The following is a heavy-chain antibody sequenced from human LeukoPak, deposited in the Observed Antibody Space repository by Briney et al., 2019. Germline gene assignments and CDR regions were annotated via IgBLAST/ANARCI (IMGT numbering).Heavy chain of an antibody. V-gene: IGHV3-48*03. CDR2: ISGSGSTK. CDR3: ARKGSSWCYFDY. Sequence: GGSLRLSCAASGFTFSSYEMNWVRQAPGKGLEWVSYISGSGSTKYYADSVKGRFTISRDNAKNSLYLQMNSLRAEDTAVYYCARKGSSWCYFDYWGQGTLVTVSS. D-gene: IGHD6-13*01. J-gene: IGHJ4*02. CDR1: GFTFSSYE.